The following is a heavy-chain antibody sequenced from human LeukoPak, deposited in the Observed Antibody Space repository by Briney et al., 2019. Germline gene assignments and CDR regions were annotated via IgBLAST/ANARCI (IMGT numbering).Heavy chain of an antibody. CDR2: ISGRGGST. D-gene: IGHD2-21*02. V-gene: IGHV3-23*01. Sequence: QAGGSLRLFCAASGFTFSDYTLTWVRQAPGKGLEWVAAISGRGGSTYYAATVKGRFTISRDNSKNTLYLQMNNLIAEDTAVYYCAKEPAYCGGDCYFLLDYWGQGTLVTVSS. CDR1: GFTFSDYT. CDR3: AKEPAYCGGDCYFLLDY. J-gene: IGHJ4*02.